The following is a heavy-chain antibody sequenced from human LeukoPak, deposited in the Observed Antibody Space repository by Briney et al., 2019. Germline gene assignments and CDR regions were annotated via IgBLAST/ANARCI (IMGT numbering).Heavy chain of an antibody. CDR3: ARDLDCSSTSCLNWFDP. Sequence: LGASVKVSCKASGYTFTSYYMHWVRQAPGQGLEWMGIINPSGGSASYAQKFQGRVTMTRDTSTSTVYMELSSLRSEDTAVYYCARDLDCSSTSCLNWFDPWGQGTLVTVSS. CDR1: GYTFTSYY. J-gene: IGHJ5*02. D-gene: IGHD2-2*01. V-gene: IGHV1-46*01. CDR2: INPSGGSA.